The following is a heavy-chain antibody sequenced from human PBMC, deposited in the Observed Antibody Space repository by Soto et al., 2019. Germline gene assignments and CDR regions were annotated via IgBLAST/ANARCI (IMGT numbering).Heavy chain of an antibody. V-gene: IGHV4-4*02. J-gene: IGHJ3*02. Sequence: SETLSLTCAVSSGSISSSNWWSLVRQPPGKGLEWIGEIYHSGSTNYNPSLKSRVTISVDKSKNQFSLKLSSVTAADTAVYYCARDLGLGRYLFAFDIWGQGTMVTVSS. CDR3: ARDLGLGRYLFAFDI. CDR2: IYHSGST. D-gene: IGHD3-9*01. CDR1: SGSISSSNW.